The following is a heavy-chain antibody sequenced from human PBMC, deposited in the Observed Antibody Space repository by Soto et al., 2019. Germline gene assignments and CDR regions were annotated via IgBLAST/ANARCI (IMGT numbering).Heavy chain of an antibody. V-gene: IGHV3-23*01. CDR1: GFTFSSYA. CDR3: ARDFNDYDFWSGYYTSFDY. Sequence: GSLRLSCAASGFTFSSYAMGWVRQAPGKGLEWVSLISGGGRSTYYADSVKGRFTISRDNSKNTLYLEMNSLRAEDTAAYFCARDFNDYDFWSGYYTSFDYWGQGTLVTVSS. J-gene: IGHJ4*02. CDR2: ISGGGRST. D-gene: IGHD3-3*01.